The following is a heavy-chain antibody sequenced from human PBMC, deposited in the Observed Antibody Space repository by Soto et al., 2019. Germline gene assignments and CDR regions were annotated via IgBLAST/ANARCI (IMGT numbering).Heavy chain of an antibody. J-gene: IGHJ6*02. Sequence: SETLALTCTVSGGSISSYYWSWIRQPPGKGLEWIGYIFYSGSTKYNPSLKSRVTISVDTSKTHFSLNLSSVTAADTAVYYCARDKGRYDSGMDVWGQGTTVTVSS. CDR2: IFYSGST. CDR3: ARDKGRYDSGMDV. V-gene: IGHV4-59*01. D-gene: IGHD3-9*01. CDR1: GGSISSYY.